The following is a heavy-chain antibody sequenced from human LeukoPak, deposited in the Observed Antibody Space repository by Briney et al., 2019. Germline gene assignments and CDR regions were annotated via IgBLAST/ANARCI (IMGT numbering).Heavy chain of an antibody. CDR2: ISADGTTT. CDR3: ARGLAGAYRIMDV. D-gene: IGHD6-19*01. J-gene: IGHJ6*02. CDR1: GFNFNTYW. Sequence: GGSLTLSCVASGFNFNTYWIHWVRQGPGKGLVWVSLISADGTTTTYADSVTGRFTVSRDNAKNTLYLQMNSLRAEDAAVYYCARGLAGAYRIMDVWGQGTTVTVS. V-gene: IGHV3-74*01.